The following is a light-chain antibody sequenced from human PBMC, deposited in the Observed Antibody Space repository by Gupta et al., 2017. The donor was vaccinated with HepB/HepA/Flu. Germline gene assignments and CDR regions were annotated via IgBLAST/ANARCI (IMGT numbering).Light chain of an antibody. CDR1: SGSVSNSYY. Sequence: QTVVTQEPSFSVSPGGTVTLTCGLSSGSVSNSYYASWYQQTPGQAPRTLIYSTKTRSSWVPDRFSGSILGNKAALTITGAQADDESEYYCLLYVGSGLWVFGGGTKLTVL. CDR3: LLYVGSGLWV. V-gene: IGLV8-61*01. J-gene: IGLJ3*02. CDR2: STK.